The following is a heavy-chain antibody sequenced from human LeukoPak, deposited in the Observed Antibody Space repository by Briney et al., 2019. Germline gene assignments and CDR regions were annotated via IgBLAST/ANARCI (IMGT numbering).Heavy chain of an antibody. D-gene: IGHD3-10*02. CDR3: AELGITMIGGV. Sequence: GGSLRLSCAASGFTFSSYSVNWVRQAPGKGLEWVSSISSSSSYIYYADSVKGRFTISRDNAKNSLYLQMNSLRAEDTAVYYCAELGITMIGGVWGKGTTVTISS. CDR1: GFTFSSYS. CDR2: ISSSSSYI. J-gene: IGHJ6*04. V-gene: IGHV3-21*01.